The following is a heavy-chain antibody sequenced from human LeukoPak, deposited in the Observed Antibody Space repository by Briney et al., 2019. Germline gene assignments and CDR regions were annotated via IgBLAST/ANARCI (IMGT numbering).Heavy chain of an antibody. CDR2: MNPNSGNT. V-gene: IGHV1-8*01. CDR1: RYTFTSYD. Sequence: RASVKVSCKASRYTFTSYDINWVRQATGQGLEWMGWMNPNSGNTGYAQKFQGRVTMTRNTSISTVYMELSSLRSEDTAVYYCARRGFGLPCDYWGQGTLVTVSS. D-gene: IGHD3/OR15-3a*01. J-gene: IGHJ4*02. CDR3: ARRGFGLPCDY.